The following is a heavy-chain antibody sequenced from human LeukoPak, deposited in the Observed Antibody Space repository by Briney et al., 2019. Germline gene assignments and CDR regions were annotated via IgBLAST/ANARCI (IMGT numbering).Heavy chain of an antibody. J-gene: IGHJ6*02. CDR1: GGTFSSDI. CDR2: IIPILGIA. CDR3: ARGVLEQGDYGMDV. Sequence: SVKVSCKASGGTFSSDIISWVRQAPGQGLEWMGRIIPILGIANYAQKFQGRVTITADKSTSTAYMELSSLRSEDTAVYYCARGVLEQGDYGMDVWGQGTTVTVSS. V-gene: IGHV1-69*02. D-gene: IGHD3-3*01.